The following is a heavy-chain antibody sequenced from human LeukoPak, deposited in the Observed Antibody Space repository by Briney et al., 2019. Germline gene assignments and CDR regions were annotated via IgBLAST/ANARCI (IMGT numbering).Heavy chain of an antibody. Sequence: ASVKVSCKASGGTFSSYTISWVRQAPGQGLEWMGRIIPILGIANYAQKFQGRVTITADKSTSTAYKELSSLRSEDTAVYYCAREVVGTFDYWGQGTLVTVSS. CDR3: AREVVGTFDY. CDR2: IIPILGIA. CDR1: GGTFSSYT. J-gene: IGHJ4*02. D-gene: IGHD6-19*01. V-gene: IGHV1-69*04.